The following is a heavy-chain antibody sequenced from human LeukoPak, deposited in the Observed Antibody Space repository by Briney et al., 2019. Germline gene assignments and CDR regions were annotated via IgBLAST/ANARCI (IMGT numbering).Heavy chain of an antibody. V-gene: IGHV4-30-2*01. J-gene: IGHJ3*02. D-gene: IGHD1-26*01. Sequence: SQTLSLTCAVSGGSISSGGYSWSWIRQPPGKGLEWIGYIYHSGSTFYNPSLKSRVTISVDRSKNQFSLKLSPVTAADTAVYYCARVLRVGATTVAFDIWGQGTMVTVSS. CDR1: GGSISSGGYS. CDR2: IYHSGST. CDR3: ARVLRVGATTVAFDI.